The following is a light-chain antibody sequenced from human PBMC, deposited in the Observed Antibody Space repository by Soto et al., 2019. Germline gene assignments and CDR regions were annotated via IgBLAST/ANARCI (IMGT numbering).Light chain of an antibody. CDR2: KND. CDR1: SSNIGSNR. Sequence: QSSLNQSPSPSVTPGQVGIISCSGSSSNIGSNRVQWYQQLPGTAPKLLVYKNDNRPSGVPDRFSGSKSGTSASLAISDLRSEDEGLYYCATWDDSLSGVLFGGGTQLTVL. CDR3: ATWDDSLSGVL. V-gene: IGLV1-47*01. J-gene: IGLJ2*01.